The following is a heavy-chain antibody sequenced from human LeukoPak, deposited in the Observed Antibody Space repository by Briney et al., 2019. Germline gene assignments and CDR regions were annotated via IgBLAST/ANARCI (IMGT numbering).Heavy chain of an antibody. J-gene: IGHJ4*02. Sequence: GGSLRLSCAASGFTFSTYSMSWVRQAPGKGLEWVSSTSDNSYWIYYADSVEGRFIISRGNAKNSLYLQMNSLRAEDTAVYYCANHLACGSTSCPPFDDWGQGTLVTVSS. D-gene: IGHD2-2*01. V-gene: IGHV3-21*01. CDR2: TSDNSYWI. CDR3: ANHLACGSTSCPPFDD. CDR1: GFTFSTYS.